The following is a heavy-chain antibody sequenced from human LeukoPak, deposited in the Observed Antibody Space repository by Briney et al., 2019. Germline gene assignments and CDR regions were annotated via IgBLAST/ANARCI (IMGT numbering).Heavy chain of an antibody. CDR2: ISGSGGST. D-gene: IGHD2-2*01. V-gene: IGHV3-23*01. CDR3: ASRPYCSSTSCWGVI. J-gene: IGHJ3*02. CDR1: AFTFNTYA. Sequence: GGSLRLSCAASAFTFNTYAMSWVRQAPGKGLEWVSAISGSGGSTYYADSVKGRFTISRDNSKNTLYLQMNSLRAEDTAVYYCASRPYCSSTSCWGVIWGQGTMVTVSS.